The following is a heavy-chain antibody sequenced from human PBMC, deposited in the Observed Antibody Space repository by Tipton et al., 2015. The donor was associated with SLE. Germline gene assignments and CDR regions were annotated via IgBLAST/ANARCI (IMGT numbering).Heavy chain of an antibody. D-gene: IGHD6-19*01. CDR2: ILNDGSNR. CDR1: GFTVSNNY. Sequence: SLRLSCAASGFTVSNNYMSWVRQAPGKGLEWVAVILNDGSNRYYADSVKGRFTISRDNSKNTLYLQMNSLRAEDTAVYYCAREQWLVLPFDYWGQGTLVTVSS. J-gene: IGHJ4*02. CDR3: AREQWLVLPFDY. V-gene: IGHV3-30*03.